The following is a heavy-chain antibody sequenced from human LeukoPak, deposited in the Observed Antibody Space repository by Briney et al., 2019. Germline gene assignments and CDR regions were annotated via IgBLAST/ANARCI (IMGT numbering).Heavy chain of an antibody. V-gene: IGHV4-38-2*02. CDR2: MFHTGNS. CDR1: GGSINNGYY. CDR3: AREWNYYAFEI. J-gene: IGHJ3*02. D-gene: IGHD1-7*01. Sequence: SETLSLICTVFGGSINNGYYWGWIRQAPGKGLEWIGSMFHTGNSYYNPSLKRRVTIAIDTSKNQFSLKLSSVTAADTAVYYCAREWNYYAFEIWGQGTMVSVSS.